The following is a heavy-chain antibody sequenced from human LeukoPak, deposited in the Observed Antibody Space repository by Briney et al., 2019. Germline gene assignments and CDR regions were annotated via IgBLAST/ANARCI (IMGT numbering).Heavy chain of an antibody. CDR2: VYYSGST. Sequence: SETLSLTCTVSGGSISSYYWSWIRQPPGKGLEWIGYVYYSGSTNYNPSLKSRVTISVDTSKNQFSLKLSSVIAADTAVYYCARGRLMYYDSSGYPLIYFDYWGQGTLVTVSS. CDR3: ARGRLMYYDSSGYPLIYFDY. V-gene: IGHV4-59*01. J-gene: IGHJ4*02. D-gene: IGHD3-22*01. CDR1: GGSISSYY.